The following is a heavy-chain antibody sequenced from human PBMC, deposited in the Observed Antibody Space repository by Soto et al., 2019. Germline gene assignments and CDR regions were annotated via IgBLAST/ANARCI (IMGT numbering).Heavy chain of an antibody. CDR3: AREDSIIIPAVSDF. CDR1: GSAFNNYG. V-gene: IGHV3-21*01. CDR2: ISKSDYT. J-gene: IGHJ4*02. Sequence: GGSLRLSCTVSGSAFNNYGINWVRQAPGKGLEWVSSISKSDYTYYSDSVKGRFTISRDNAKNSVSLQMNTLRVEDTAVYYCAREDSIIIPAVSDFWGQGTLVTVSS. D-gene: IGHD2-2*01.